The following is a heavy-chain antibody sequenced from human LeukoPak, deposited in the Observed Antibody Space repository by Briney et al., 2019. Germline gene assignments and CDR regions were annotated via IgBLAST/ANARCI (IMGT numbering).Heavy chain of an antibody. Sequence: SVKVSCKASGGTFSSYAISWVRQAPGQGLEWMGGIIPIFGTANYAQKFQGRVTITADKSTSTAYMELSSLRSEDTAVYYCARGTDFWSGINNYYFDYWGQGTLVTVSS. CDR1: GGTFSSYA. V-gene: IGHV1-69*06. D-gene: IGHD3-3*01. J-gene: IGHJ4*02. CDR2: IIPIFGTA. CDR3: ARGTDFWSGINNYYFDY.